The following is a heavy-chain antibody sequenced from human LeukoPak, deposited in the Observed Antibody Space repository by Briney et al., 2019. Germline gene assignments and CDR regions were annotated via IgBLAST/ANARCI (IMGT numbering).Heavy chain of an antibody. Sequence: GRSLRLSCAASGFTFSSYAMHWVRQAPGKGLEWVAVISYDGSNKYYADSVKGRFTISRDNSKNTLYLQMYSLRAEDTAAYYCARDVYGMDVWGKGTTVTVSS. CDR2: ISYDGSNK. J-gene: IGHJ6*04. V-gene: IGHV3-30*04. CDR3: ARDVYGMDV. CDR1: GFTFSSYA.